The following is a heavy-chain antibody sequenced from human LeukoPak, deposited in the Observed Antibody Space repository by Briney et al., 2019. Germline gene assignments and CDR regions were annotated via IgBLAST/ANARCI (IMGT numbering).Heavy chain of an antibody. CDR2: MNPNSGNT. CDR1: GYTFTSYD. CDR3: ASLVEWYSGYEGGLGY. V-gene: IGHV1-8*03. J-gene: IGHJ4*02. Sequence: GASVKVSCKASGYTFTSYDINWVRQATGQGLEWMGWMNPNSGNTGYAQKFQGRVTITRNTSISTAYMELSSLRSEDTAVYYCASLVEWYSGYEGGLGYWGQGTLVTVSS. D-gene: IGHD5-12*01.